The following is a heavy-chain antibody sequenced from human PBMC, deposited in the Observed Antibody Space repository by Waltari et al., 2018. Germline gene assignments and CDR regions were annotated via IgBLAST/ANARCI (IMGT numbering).Heavy chain of an antibody. J-gene: IGHJ3*02. Sequence: EVQLVESGGGLVQPGGSRRLSCAASGFTLSNYWMSWVRQAPGKGLEWVANIMTDGREEYYVDSVRGRFTISRDNAKNSLYLQMNSLRPEDTAVYYCVRDQWFAFDIWGQGTMVTVSS. D-gene: IGHD3-22*01. CDR1: GFTLSNYW. V-gene: IGHV3-7*01. CDR2: IMTDGREE. CDR3: VRDQWFAFDI.